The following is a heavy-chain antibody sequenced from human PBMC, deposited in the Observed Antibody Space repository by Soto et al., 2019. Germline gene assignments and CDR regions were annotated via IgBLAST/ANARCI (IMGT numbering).Heavy chain of an antibody. J-gene: IGHJ6*02. CDR1: GFTFSSYA. CDR3: AKDDEGDSIPSYYFDAMDV. CDR2: ISGSGAST. Sequence: EVQLLESGGGLVQPGGSLRLSCAASGFTFSSYAMSWVRQAPGKGLEWVSAISGSGASTYYADSVKGRFTISRDKSKNTLYLQMNSLTLDDTAVYYCAKDDEGDSIPSYYFDAMDVWGQGAPVTVSS. V-gene: IGHV3-23*01. D-gene: IGHD2-21*01.